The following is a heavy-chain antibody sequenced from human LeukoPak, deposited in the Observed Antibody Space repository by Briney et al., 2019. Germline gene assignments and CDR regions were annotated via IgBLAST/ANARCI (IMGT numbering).Heavy chain of an antibody. D-gene: IGHD5-24*01. CDR2: ISGSGGST. CDR1: GFTFSSYG. J-gene: IGHJ3*02. Sequence: GGSLRLSCAASGFTFSSYGMRWVRQAPGKGLEWVSAISGSGGSTYYADSVKGRFTISRDNSKNTLYLQMNSLRAEDTAVYYCAKDLQMATIISAFDIWGQGTMVTVSS. V-gene: IGHV3-23*01. CDR3: AKDLQMATIISAFDI.